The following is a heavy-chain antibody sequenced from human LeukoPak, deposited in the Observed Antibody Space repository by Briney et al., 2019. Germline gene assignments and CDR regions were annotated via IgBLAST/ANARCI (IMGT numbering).Heavy chain of an antibody. Sequence: GGSLRLSCAASGFTFSSYGMHWVRQAPGKGLEWVAVISYDGSNKYYEDSVKGRFTISRDNSKNTLYLQMNSLRAEDTAVYYCAKDRSPGYSGYENPDYWGQGTLVTVSS. CDR3: AKDRSPGYSGYENPDY. D-gene: IGHD5-12*01. CDR1: GFTFSSYG. V-gene: IGHV3-30*18. J-gene: IGHJ4*02. CDR2: ISYDGSNK.